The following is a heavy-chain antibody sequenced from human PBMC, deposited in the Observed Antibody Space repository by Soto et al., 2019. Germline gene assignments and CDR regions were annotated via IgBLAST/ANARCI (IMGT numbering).Heavy chain of an antibody. J-gene: IGHJ4*02. V-gene: IGHV1-2*02. CDR2: INPKSGGT. Sequence: ASVKVSCKTSGYSFTGYSVHWVRQAPGHGPEWMGWINPKSGGTKYAQKFQGRVTMTRDTSISTVFMELSRVTSDDTAVYYCARGVLSRGNFITGNRFDYWGQGSLVTVSS. CDR1: GYSFTGYS. D-gene: IGHD1-20*01. CDR3: ARGVLSRGNFITGNRFDY.